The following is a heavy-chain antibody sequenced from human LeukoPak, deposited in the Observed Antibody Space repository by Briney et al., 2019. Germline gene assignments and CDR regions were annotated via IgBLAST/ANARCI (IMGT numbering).Heavy chain of an antibody. CDR2: IRPEGTTT. J-gene: IGHJ4*02. CDR1: GFTFSTYW. CDR3: ARDVDWILFDY. V-gene: IGHV3-74*03. Sequence: GGSLRLSCAASGFTFSTYWMHWVRQAREKALVWVARIRPEGTTTAYADSVKGRFTISRDNAKNTLFLQMNSLSAEDTAVYYCARDVDWILFDYWGQGTLVTVSS. D-gene: IGHD3-9*01.